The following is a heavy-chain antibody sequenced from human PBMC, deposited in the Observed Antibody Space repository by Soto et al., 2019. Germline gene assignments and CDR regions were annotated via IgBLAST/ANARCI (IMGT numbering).Heavy chain of an antibody. CDR1: GFTFSSYS. CDR3: ARDLGHYDFWSGYLSAGGPFDP. V-gene: IGHV3-21*01. Sequence: GSLRLSCAASGFTFSSYSMNWVRQAPGKGLEWVSSISSSSSYIYYADSVKGRFTISRDNAKNSLYLQMNSLRAEDTAVYYCARDLGHYDFWSGYLSAGGPFDPWGQGTLVTVSS. D-gene: IGHD3-3*01. J-gene: IGHJ5*02. CDR2: ISSSSSYI.